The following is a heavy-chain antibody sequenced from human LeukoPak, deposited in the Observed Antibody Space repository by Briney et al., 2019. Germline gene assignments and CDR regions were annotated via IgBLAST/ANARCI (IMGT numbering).Heavy chain of an antibody. V-gene: IGHV3-21*01. Sequence: PGGSLRLSCAASGFTVSSNYMNWVRQAPGKGLEWVSSISTSSSYIYYADSVKGRFTISRDNAKNSLYLQMNSLRAEDTAVYSCAREVAVAGTWFDPWGQGTLVTVSS. CDR1: GFTVSSNY. CDR3: AREVAVAGTWFDP. J-gene: IGHJ5*02. CDR2: ISTSSSYI. D-gene: IGHD6-19*01.